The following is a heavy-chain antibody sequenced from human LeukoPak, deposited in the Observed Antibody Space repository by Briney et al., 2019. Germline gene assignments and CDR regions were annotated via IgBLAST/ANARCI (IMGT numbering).Heavy chain of an antibody. CDR1: GYTFTSYD. J-gene: IGHJ3*02. D-gene: IGHD3-22*01. CDR2: MNPNSGNT. Sequence: ASVKVSCKASGYTFTSYDINWVRQATGQGLEWMGWMNPNSGNTGYAQKFQGRVTITRNTSISTAYMELSSLRSEDTAVYYCARRQAITYYYDSSGHYHHDAFDIWGQGTMVTVSS. V-gene: IGHV1-8*03. CDR3: ARRQAITYYYDSSGHYHHDAFDI.